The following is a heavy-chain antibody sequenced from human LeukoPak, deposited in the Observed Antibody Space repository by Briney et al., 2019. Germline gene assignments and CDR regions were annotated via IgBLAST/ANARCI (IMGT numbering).Heavy chain of an antibody. CDR1: GDSISNYY. J-gene: IGHJ5*01. CDR2: VFYGGTT. Sequence: SETLSLTCTVSGDSISNYYWNWLRQPPGKGLEWIGYVFYGGTTTYNPSLKSRVTISGDTSKKQFSLRLTSVTAADTAVYYCAIGLYWFESWGQGTLVTVSS. V-gene: IGHV4-59*08. CDR3: AIGLYWFES. D-gene: IGHD3-10*01.